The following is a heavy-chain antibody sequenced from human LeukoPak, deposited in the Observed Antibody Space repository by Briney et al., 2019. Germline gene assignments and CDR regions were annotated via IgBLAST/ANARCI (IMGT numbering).Heavy chain of an antibody. J-gene: IGHJ4*02. D-gene: IGHD4-17*01. CDR2: IYSGGST. CDR1: GFTVSSNY. V-gene: IGHV3-66*01. Sequence: GGSLRLSCAASGFTVSSNYMSSVRQAPGKGLEWVSVIYSGGSTYYADSVKGRFTISRDNSKNTLYLQMNSLRAEDTAVYYCARGSTVTTDDYWGQGTLVTVSS. CDR3: ARGSTVTTDDY.